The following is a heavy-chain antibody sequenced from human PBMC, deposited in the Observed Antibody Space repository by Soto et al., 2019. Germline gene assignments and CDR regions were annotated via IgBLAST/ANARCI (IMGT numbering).Heavy chain of an antibody. Sequence: QITLKESGPTVVKPTQTLTLTCTLSGFSLSTNEVSVGWIRQPPGKALEWLALIYWDDDKRYSPSLKNRLTINKQPSKHQVVLTMTNMDPGDAATYYCAHRDGARFYFDYWGQGTLVTVTS. J-gene: IGHJ4*02. CDR1: GFSLSTNEVS. V-gene: IGHV2-5*02. CDR3: AHRDGARFYFDY. CDR2: IYWDDDK.